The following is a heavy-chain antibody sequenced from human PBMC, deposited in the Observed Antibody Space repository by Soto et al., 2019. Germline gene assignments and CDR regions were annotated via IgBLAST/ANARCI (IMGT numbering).Heavy chain of an antibody. Sequence: SLKISCKGSGYSFTSYWMSWVRQMPGKGLEWMGRIDPSDSYTNYSPSFQGHVTISADKSISTAYLQWSSLKASDTAMYYCARRGSSGWYGGWFDPWGQGTLVTVSS. CDR2: IDPSDSYT. J-gene: IGHJ5*02. CDR1: GYSFTSYW. D-gene: IGHD6-19*01. V-gene: IGHV5-10-1*01. CDR3: ARRGSSGWYGGWFDP.